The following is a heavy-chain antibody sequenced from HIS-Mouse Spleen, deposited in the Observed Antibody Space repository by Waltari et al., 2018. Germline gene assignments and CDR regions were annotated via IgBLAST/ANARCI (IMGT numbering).Heavy chain of an antibody. D-gene: IGHD1-26*01. J-gene: IGHJ4*02. V-gene: IGHV4-34*01. CDR3: ARMGPASGSYGDY. CDR2: INHSGST. Sequence: QVQLQQWGAGLLKPSETLSLTCAVYGGSFSVYYWSWIRQPPGKGRGWLGEINHSGSTNYDPSLTSRVTISVDTSKNQFSLKLGSVTAADTAVYYCARMGPASGSYGDYWGQGTLVTVSS. CDR1: GGSFSVYY.